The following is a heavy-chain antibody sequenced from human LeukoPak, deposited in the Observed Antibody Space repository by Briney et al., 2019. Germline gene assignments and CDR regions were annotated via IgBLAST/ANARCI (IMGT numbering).Heavy chain of an antibody. CDR3: AKFPIPYYDFWSGPNYFDY. J-gene: IGHJ4*02. V-gene: IGHV3-23*01. CDR2: ISGSGDST. CDR1: GFTFSTYA. Sequence: GGSLRLSCAAAGFTFSTYAVNWVRQAPGKGLEWVSTISGSGDSTYYADSVKGRFTISRDNSKNTLYLQMNSLRAEDTAVYYCAKFPIPYYDFWSGPNYFDYWGQGTLVTVSS. D-gene: IGHD3-3*01.